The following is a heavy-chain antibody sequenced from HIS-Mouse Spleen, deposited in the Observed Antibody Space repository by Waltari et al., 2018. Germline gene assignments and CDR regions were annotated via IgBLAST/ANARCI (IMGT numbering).Heavy chain of an antibody. J-gene: IGHJ1*01. V-gene: IGHV1-69*01. Sequence: QAHLVQSAAELTKPGSSVMVSCKASGSPFRSYATRCVRQAPGQGLEWRGGIITIFGTANYAQKFQGRVTITADETTSTAYMELSSLRSEDTAVYYCARDGRQQLGYFQHWGQGTLVTVAS. CDR2: IITIFGTA. CDR3: ARDGRQQLGYFQH. D-gene: IGHD6-13*01. CDR1: GSPFRSYA.